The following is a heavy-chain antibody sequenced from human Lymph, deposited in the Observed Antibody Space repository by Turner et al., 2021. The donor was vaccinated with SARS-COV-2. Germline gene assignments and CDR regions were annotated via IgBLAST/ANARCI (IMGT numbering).Heavy chain of an antibody. CDR3: ARIPLYCSGGSCYPPYHDYGMDF. V-gene: IGHV2-70*15. Sequence: QVTLRESGPALVKPTQTLTLPCTFSGFSRSSRGMCVSWIRQPPGKALEWLARIDWDDDTYYSTSLKTRLTISKETSKNQVVLTMTNMDPVDTATYYCARIPLYCSGGSCYPPYHDYGMDFWGQGTTVTVSS. J-gene: IGHJ6*02. D-gene: IGHD2-15*01. CDR1: GFSRSSRGMC. CDR2: IDWDDDT.